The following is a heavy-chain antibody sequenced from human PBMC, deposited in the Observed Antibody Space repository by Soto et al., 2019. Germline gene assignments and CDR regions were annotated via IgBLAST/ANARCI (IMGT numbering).Heavy chain of an antibody. V-gene: IGHV4-34*01. Sequence: PSETLSLTCAVYGGSFSGYYWSWIRQPPGKGLEWIGEINHSVSTNYNPSLKSRVTISVDTSKNQFSLKLSSVTAADTAVYCCARVGYSSSSAFAYWGQGTMVTVSS. CDR1: GGSFSGYY. D-gene: IGHD6-6*01. CDR2: INHSVST. J-gene: IGHJ4*02. CDR3: ARVGYSSSSAFAY.